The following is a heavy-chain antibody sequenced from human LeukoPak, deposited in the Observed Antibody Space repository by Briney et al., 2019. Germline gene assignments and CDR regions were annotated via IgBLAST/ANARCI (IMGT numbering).Heavy chain of an antibody. CDR1: GFTFSSYA. CDR3: AKAHDYGDHLFDH. V-gene: IGHV3-23*01. CDR2: ISGSGGST. J-gene: IGHJ4*02. Sequence: GGSLRLSCAASGFTFSSYAMSWVRQAPGKGLEWVSAISGSGGSTYYADSVKVRFTISRDNSKNTLYLQMNSLRAEDTAVYYCAKAHDYGDHLFDHWGQGTLVTVSS. D-gene: IGHD4-17*01.